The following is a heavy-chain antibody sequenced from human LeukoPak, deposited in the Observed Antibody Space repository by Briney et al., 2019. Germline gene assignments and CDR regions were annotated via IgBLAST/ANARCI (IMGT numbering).Heavy chain of an antibody. V-gene: IGHV4-59*01. CDR3: ARDRGDALDY. Sequence: SETLSLTCTVSGGSISSYYWSWIRQPPGKGLEWIGYIYYSGSTNYNPSLKSRVTISVDTSKNQFSLKLSSVTAADTAVYYCARDRGDALDYWGQGILVTVSS. CDR2: IYYSGST. CDR1: GGSISSYY. J-gene: IGHJ4*02. D-gene: IGHD4-17*01.